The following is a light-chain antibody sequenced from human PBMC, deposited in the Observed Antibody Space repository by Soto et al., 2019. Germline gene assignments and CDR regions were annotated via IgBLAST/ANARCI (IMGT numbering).Light chain of an antibody. J-gene: IGKJ1*01. CDR1: QSITSY. V-gene: IGKV1-39*01. CDR2: AAS. Sequence: DIQMTQSPSSLSASVGDTVSITCRASQSITSYLNWYQQKPGKAPKLLIFAASSLQSGVPSRFSGSASGTDFTLTISSLQPEDFATYYCQQSYNIPRTFGQGTRWIS. CDR3: QQSYNIPRT.